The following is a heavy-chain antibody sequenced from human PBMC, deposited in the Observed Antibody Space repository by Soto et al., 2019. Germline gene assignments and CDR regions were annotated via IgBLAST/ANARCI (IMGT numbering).Heavy chain of an antibody. CDR1: GFTFNKFG. CDR2: VSHDGYSK. D-gene: IGHD6-13*01. CDR3: ARDQGSNCFDF. Sequence: QVHLVESGGAVVQPGTSLKISCAASGFTFNKFGLHWVRQAPGKGLEWVAVVSHDGYSKHYTDSVKGGFTVSRDNAKNTVFLQMNSLTAEDTAVYYCARDQGSNCFDFWGQGTMVSVSA. V-gene: IGHV3-30*03. J-gene: IGHJ4*02.